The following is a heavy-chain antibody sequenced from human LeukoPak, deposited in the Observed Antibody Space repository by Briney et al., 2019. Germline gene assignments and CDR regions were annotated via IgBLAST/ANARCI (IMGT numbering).Heavy chain of an antibody. CDR3: ARLNAYSSSWHYFDS. D-gene: IGHD6-13*01. J-gene: IGHJ4*02. CDR2: LYYSGTT. V-gene: IGHV4-39*01. CDR1: GGSISSSSYF. Sequence: SETLSLTCTVFGGSISSSSYFWGWIRQPPGRGLEWIGTLYYSGTTSYNPSLQSRVTISVDTSKNQFSLKLSSVTAADTSIYYCARLNAYSSSWHYFDSWGQGTLVTVSS.